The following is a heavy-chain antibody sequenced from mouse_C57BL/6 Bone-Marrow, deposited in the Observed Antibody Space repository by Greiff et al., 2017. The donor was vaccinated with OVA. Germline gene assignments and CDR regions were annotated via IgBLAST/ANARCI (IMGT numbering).Heavy chain of an antibody. CDR2: IDPSDSYT. D-gene: IGHD1-1*01. V-gene: IGHV1-50*01. J-gene: IGHJ2*01. CDR3: ASDPIYYYGSSYVGTTFDY. CDR1: GYTFTSYW. Sequence: VQLQQPGAELVKPGASVKLSCKASGYTFTSYWMQWVKQRPGQGLEWIGEIDPSDSYTNYNQKFKGKATLTVDTSSSTAYMQLSSLPSEDSAVYYCASDPIYYYGSSYVGTTFDYWGQGTTRTVAS.